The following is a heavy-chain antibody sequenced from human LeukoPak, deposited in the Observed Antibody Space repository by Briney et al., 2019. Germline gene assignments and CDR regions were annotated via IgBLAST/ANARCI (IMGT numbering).Heavy chain of an antibody. CDR3: ARVWMATITGKPNNHEFDY. CDR1: GGSIGNYH. Sequence: SETLSLTCTVSGGSIGNYHWSWLRQPPGKGLEWIGYIYYSGSTYYNPSLKSRVTISVDTSKNQFSLKLSSVTAADTAVYYCARVWMATITGKPNNHEFDYWGQGTLVTVSS. D-gene: IGHD5-24*01. J-gene: IGHJ4*02. CDR2: IYYSGST. V-gene: IGHV4-59*12.